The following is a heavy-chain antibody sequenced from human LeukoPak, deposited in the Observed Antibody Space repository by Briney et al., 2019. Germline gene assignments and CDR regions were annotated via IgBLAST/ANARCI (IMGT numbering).Heavy chain of an antibody. CDR1: GFTFSSYA. CDR3: AKDLNTISPPG. V-gene: IGHV3-23*01. J-gene: IGHJ4*02. D-gene: IGHD2-2*01. CDR2: IGGTGTNT. Sequence: GGSLRLSCAASGFTFSSYAMSWVRQAPGKGLEWVSTIGGTGTNTYYADSVKGRFTISRDNSKNTLYLQMNSLRAEDTAVYYCAKDLNTISPPGWGQGTLVTVSS.